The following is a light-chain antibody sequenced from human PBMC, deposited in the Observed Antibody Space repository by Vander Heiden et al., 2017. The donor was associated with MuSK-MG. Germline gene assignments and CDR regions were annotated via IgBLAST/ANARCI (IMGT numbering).Light chain of an antibody. J-gene: IGLJ2*01. CDR1: NSNIGAGFA. CDR2: VNN. CDR3: QSYDSSLSAVV. V-gene: IGLV1-40*01. Sequence: QSVLTPPPSVSGAPGQRVTISCTGSNSNIGAGFAVHWYQQLPGTAPKLLIYVNNNRPSGVPDRFSASKSATSASLAITGLQAEDEADYYCQSYDSSLSAVVFGGGTKLTVL.